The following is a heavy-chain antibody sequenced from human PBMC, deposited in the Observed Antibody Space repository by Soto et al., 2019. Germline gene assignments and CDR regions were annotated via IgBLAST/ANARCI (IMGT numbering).Heavy chain of an antibody. J-gene: IGHJ3*02. CDR2: ISWNSGSI. CDR1: GFTFDDYA. V-gene: IGHV3-9*01. Sequence: GGSLRLSCAASGFTFDDYAMHWVRQAPGKGLEWVSGISWNSGSIGYADSVKGRFTISRDNAKNSLYLQMNSLRAEDTALYYCAKDRLSSLYHAFDIWGQGTMVTVS. CDR3: AKDRLSSLYHAFDI. D-gene: IGHD6-13*01.